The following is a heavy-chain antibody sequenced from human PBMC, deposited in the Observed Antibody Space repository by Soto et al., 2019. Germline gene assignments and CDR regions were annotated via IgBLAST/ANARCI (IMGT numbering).Heavy chain of an antibody. CDR3: ARGGYSSKYYYYYGMDV. D-gene: IGHD5-18*01. CDR2: IFNSGST. Sequence: SETLSLTCAVSGDSISSGGYSWSWIRQPPGKGLEWIGYIFNSGSTYYNPSLKSRLTITVDRSKNQFSLNLSSVTASDTAVYYCARGGYSSKYYYYYGMDVWGQGTTVTVSS. V-gene: IGHV4-30-2*01. CDR1: GDSISSGGYS. J-gene: IGHJ6*02.